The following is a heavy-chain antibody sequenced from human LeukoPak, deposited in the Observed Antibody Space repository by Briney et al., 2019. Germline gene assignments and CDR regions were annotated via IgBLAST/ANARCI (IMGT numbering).Heavy chain of an antibody. Sequence: GGSLRLSCAASGFTFSIYNMNWVRLAPGKGLEWVSYIGSTSSTIYNADSVRGRFTISRDNAKNSLYLQMNSLRDDDTAVYFCARDDYCSGGDCYSGAFDYWGQGTPVTVSS. CDR3: ARDDYCSGGDCYSGAFDY. J-gene: IGHJ4*02. V-gene: IGHV3-48*02. CDR1: GFTFSIYN. CDR2: IGSTSSTI. D-gene: IGHD2-15*01.